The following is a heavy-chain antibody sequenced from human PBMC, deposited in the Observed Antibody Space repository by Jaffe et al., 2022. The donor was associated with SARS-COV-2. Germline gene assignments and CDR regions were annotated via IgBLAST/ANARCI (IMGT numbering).Heavy chain of an antibody. V-gene: IGHV5-51*01. CDR2: IYPGDSDT. CDR3: ARSHGGSYLGFWYFDL. J-gene: IGHJ2*01. CDR1: GNIFASHW. Sequence: EVQLVQSGAEVKKPGESLKISCRGSGNIFASHWIGWVRQMPGKGLEWMGIIYPGDSDTRYSPSFQGQVTISADKSITTAYLQWSSLKASDTAMYYCARSHGGSYLGFWYFDLWGRGTLVTVS. D-gene: IGHD1-26*01.